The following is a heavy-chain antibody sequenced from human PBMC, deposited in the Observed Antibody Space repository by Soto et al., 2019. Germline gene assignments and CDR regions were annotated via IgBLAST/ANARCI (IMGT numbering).Heavy chain of an antibody. V-gene: IGHV1-2*02. D-gene: IGHD2-2*01. CDR2: INPNSGGT. CDR3: ARGDIVVVPAARVETVGMDV. Sequence: QVQLVQSGAEVKKPGASVKVSCKASGYTFTGYYMHWVRQAPGQGLEWMGWINPNSGGTNYAQKFQGRVTMTRDTSISTAYMELSSLRSEDTAVYYCARGDIVVVPAARVETVGMDVWGQGTTVTVSS. CDR1: GYTFTGYY. J-gene: IGHJ6*02.